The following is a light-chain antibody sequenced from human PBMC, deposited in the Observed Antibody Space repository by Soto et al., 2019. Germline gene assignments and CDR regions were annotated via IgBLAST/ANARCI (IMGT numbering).Light chain of an antibody. V-gene: IGLV2-14*01. CDR2: EVS. J-gene: IGLJ1*01. CDR1: NSDIGAYNF. Sequence: QSALTQPASVSGSPGQSITISCTGTNSDIGAYNFVSWYQHHPGKAPKLMIFEVSNRPSGVSNRFSGSKSGNTASLTISGLRAEDEADYYCSSFTNSDTDVFGTGTKVTVL. CDR3: SSFTNSDTDV.